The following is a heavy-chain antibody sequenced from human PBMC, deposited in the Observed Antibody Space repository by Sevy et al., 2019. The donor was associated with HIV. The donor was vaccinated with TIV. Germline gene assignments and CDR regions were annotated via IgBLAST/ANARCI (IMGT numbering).Heavy chain of an antibody. D-gene: IGHD2-8*02. CDR2: IYSSGST. CDR1: GGSVSSSAYY. CDR3: ARRGGLVDGGMDV. J-gene: IGHJ6*02. Sequence: SETLSLTCTVSGGSVSSSAYYWSWIRQPPGKGLECIGYIYSSGSTNYNPSLKSRVTISVDTSKNQFFLKLTSVTAAETAVYYCARRGGLVDGGMDVWGQGTTVTVSS. V-gene: IGHV4-61*08.